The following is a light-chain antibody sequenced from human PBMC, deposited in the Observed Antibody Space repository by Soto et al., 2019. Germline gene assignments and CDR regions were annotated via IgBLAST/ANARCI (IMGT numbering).Light chain of an antibody. V-gene: IGLV1-40*01. CDR3: QSYDSSLRV. CDR1: SSNIGAGYD. CDR2: ANS. Sequence: QAVVTQPPSVSGAPGQRVTISCTGSSSNIGAGYDVHWYQRLPGTAPKLLIYANSNRPSGVPDRFSGSKSGTSASLAITGLQAEDEADYYCQSYDSSLRVFGGGTKLTVL. J-gene: IGLJ2*01.